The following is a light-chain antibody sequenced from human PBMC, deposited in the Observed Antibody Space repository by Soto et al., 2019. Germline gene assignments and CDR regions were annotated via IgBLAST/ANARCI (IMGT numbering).Light chain of an antibody. V-gene: IGKV3-20*01. Sequence: EVVLTQAPGTLSLCPGERATLSCRASHSVNSNYLAWYQQKRGQAPRLLICSASSRATGIPDRFSGSGSGTDFTLTISRLEPEDFAVYYCQESPRTFGQGTKVDI. J-gene: IGKJ1*01. CDR3: QESPRT. CDR2: SAS. CDR1: HSVNSNY.